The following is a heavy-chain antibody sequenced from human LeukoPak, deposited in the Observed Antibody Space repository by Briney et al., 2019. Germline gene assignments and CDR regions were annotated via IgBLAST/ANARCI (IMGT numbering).Heavy chain of an antibody. V-gene: IGHV4-61*02. CDR2: IFPSGTT. CDR1: GGSISSGSYY. D-gene: IGHD3-3*01. Sequence: SQTLSLTCTVSGGSISSGSYYWSWIRQPAGKGLEWIGRIFPSGTTNYNPSLKSRVTMSVDTSKNQFSLRLTSVTAADTAVYYCAGFWSGYYGRDDAFNIWGQGTMVTVSS. J-gene: IGHJ3*02. CDR3: AGFWSGYYGRDDAFNI.